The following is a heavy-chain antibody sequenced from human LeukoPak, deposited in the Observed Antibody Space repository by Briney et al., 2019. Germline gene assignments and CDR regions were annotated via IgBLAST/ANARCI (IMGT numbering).Heavy chain of an antibody. D-gene: IGHD2-2*01. J-gene: IGHJ4*02. CDR2: IWYDGSNK. V-gene: IGHV3-33*01. CDR1: GFTFSSYG. CDR3: TRGRYQLLGPNDY. Sequence: PGRSLRLSCAASGFTFSSYGMHWVRQAPGKGLEWVAVIWYDGSNKYYADSVKGRFTISRDNSKNTLYLQMNSLRDEDTAVYYCTRGRYQLLGPNDYWGQGSLVTVSS.